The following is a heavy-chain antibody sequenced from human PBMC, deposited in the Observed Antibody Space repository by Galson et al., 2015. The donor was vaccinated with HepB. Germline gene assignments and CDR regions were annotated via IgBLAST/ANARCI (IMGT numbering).Heavy chain of an antibody. V-gene: IGHV5-51*01. CDR3: ARHNYDYVWGSPWAADY. CDR1: GYSFTSYW. Sequence: QSGAEVKKPGESLKISCKGSGYSFTSYWIGWVRQMPGKGLEWMGIIYPGDSDTRYSPSFQGQVTISADKSISTAYLQWSSLKASDTAMYYCARHNYDYVWGSPWAADYWGQGTLVTVSS. D-gene: IGHD3-16*01. CDR2: IYPGDSDT. J-gene: IGHJ4*02.